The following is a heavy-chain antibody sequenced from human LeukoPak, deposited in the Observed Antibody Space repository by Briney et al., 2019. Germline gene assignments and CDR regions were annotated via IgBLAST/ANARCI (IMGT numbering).Heavy chain of an antibody. J-gene: IGHJ4*02. CDR3: ARNKRASQYYFDY. Sequence: GGSVRLSCAASGFSFSGHSMNWVRHAPGGTLECVAFISDSGSPIYYADSVRGRFTISRDNADNSLYLQLNSLRAEDSAVYFCARNKRASQYYFDYWGQGALVTVSS. CDR1: GFSFSGHS. CDR2: ISDSGSPI. V-gene: IGHV3-48*01. D-gene: IGHD2-2*01.